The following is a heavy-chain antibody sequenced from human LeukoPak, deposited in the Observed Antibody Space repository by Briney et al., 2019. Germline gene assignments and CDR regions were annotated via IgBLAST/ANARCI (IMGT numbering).Heavy chain of an antibody. J-gene: IGHJ5*02. CDR2: IYYSGST. CDR3: ARVDVDTAMVPGWFDP. Sequence: PSETLSLTCTVSGGSISSYYWSWIRQPPGKGLEWIGYIYYSGSTNYNPSLKSRVTISVDTSKNQFSLKLSSVTAADTAVYYCARVDVDTAMVPGWFDPWGQGTLVTVSS. CDR1: GGSISSYY. V-gene: IGHV4-59*01. D-gene: IGHD5-18*01.